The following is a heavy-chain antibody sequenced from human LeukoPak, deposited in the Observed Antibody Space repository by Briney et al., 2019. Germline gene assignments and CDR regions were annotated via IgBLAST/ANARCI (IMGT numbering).Heavy chain of an antibody. D-gene: IGHD3-22*01. CDR2: IYYSGST. J-gene: IGHJ2*01. Sequence: PSQTLSLTCTVSGGSISSGDYYWSWIRQPPGKGLEWIGYIYYSGSTNYNPSLKSRVTISVDTSKNQFSLKLSSVTAADTAVYYCASGPAWDYYDSSGYYYWWYFDLWGRGTLVTVSS. CDR1: GGSISSGDYY. V-gene: IGHV4-30-4*01. CDR3: ASGPAWDYYDSSGYYYWWYFDL.